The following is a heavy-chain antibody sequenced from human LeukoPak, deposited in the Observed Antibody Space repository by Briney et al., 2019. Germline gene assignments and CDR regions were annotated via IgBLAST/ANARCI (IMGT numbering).Heavy chain of an antibody. CDR2: INQDGSAK. CDR1: GFTFSRYG. Sequence: GGSLRLSCEASGFTFSRYGMSWVRQAPGKGLEWVANINQDGSAKYYVDSVKGRFTISRDNAKNSLYLQMNSLRAEDTAVYYCARGTPIVFSYDYWGQGTLVPVSS. J-gene: IGHJ4*02. CDR3: ARGTPIVFSYDY. V-gene: IGHV3-7*01. D-gene: IGHD3-16*02.